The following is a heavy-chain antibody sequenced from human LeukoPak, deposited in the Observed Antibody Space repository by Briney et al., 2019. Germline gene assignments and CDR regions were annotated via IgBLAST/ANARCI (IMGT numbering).Heavy chain of an antibody. V-gene: IGHV1-2*02. CDR1: GYTFTGYD. J-gene: IGHJ5*02. CDR2: INPNSGGT. Sequence: ASVKVSCKASGYTFTGYDMRWVRQAPGQGLEWMGWINPNSGGTNYAQKFQGRVTMTRDTSTSTAYMELRRLKSDDAAVYYCARDPREWFDPWGAGTLVTVSS. CDR3: ARDPREWFDP.